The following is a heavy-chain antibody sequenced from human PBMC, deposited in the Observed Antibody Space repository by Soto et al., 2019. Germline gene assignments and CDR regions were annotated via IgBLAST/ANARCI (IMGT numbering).Heavy chain of an antibody. Sequence: GGSLRLSCAASGFTFSDYYMSWIRQAPGKGLEWVSYISSSGSTIYYADSVKGRFTISRDNAKNSLYLQMNSLRAEDTAVYYCARDRNYYDYIWGSYRRFDAFDIWGQGTMVTVSS. V-gene: IGHV3-11*01. CDR1: GFTFSDYY. CDR3: ARDRNYYDYIWGSYRRFDAFDI. D-gene: IGHD3-16*02. CDR2: ISSSGSTI. J-gene: IGHJ3*02.